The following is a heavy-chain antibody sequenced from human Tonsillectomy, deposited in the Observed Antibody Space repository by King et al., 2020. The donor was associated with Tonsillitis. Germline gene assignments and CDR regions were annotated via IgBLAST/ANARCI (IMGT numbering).Heavy chain of an antibody. CDR2: INPNSGGT. Sequence: VQLVESGAEVKKPGASVKVSCQASGYTFTGYYIHWVRQAPGQGLEWLGWINPNSGGTKYAQKFQGWVTMTRDTSISTAYMELGRLTSDDTAVYYCARDGAPGGNSGKGADYWGQGTLVTVSS. CDR3: ARDGAPGGNSGKGADY. J-gene: IGHJ4*02. CDR1: GYTFTGYY. D-gene: IGHD4-23*01. V-gene: IGHV1-2*04.